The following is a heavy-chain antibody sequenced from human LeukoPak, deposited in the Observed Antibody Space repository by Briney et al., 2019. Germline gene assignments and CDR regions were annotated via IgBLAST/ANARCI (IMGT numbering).Heavy chain of an antibody. CDR3: TRIDPLGFFDQ. J-gene: IGHJ4*02. D-gene: IGHD6-25*01. CDR1: VAFTSRYY. Sequence: SESLSLTCSVSVAFTSRYYSSCVWQPLGQGLEWVGNIFYRGRSKYDPSLPSRISMSVDTSKTQFSLELSSVTAADTAVYYCTRIDPLGFFDQWGPGTRLTVSS. CDR2: IFYRGRS. V-gene: IGHV4-59*08.